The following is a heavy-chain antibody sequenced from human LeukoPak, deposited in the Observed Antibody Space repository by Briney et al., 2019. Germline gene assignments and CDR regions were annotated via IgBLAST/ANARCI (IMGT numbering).Heavy chain of an antibody. V-gene: IGHV3-7*01. CDR2: IKEDGSEK. D-gene: IGHD3-10*01. CDR3: ARDWVAGVPFDAFDI. Sequence: GGSLRLSCAASGFTLSSYWMSWVRQAPGKGLEWVANIKEDGSEKYYVDSVEGRFTISRDSAKNSLYLHMNSLTAEDTAMYYCARDWVAGVPFDAFDIWGQGTMVSVSS. CDR1: GFTLSSYW. J-gene: IGHJ3*02.